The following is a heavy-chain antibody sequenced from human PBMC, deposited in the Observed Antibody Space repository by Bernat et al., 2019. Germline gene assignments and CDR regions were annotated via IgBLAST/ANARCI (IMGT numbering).Heavy chain of an antibody. D-gene: IGHD4-17*01. V-gene: IGHV4-39*01. CDR1: GGSISSSSYY. CDR2: IYYSGST. Sequence: QLQLQESGPGLVKPSETLSLTCTVSGGSISSSSYYWGWIRQPPGKGLEWIGSIYYSGSTYYNPSIKSRVTISVDTSKNQFSLKLSSVTAADTAVYYCASTTTVTTAEYFQHWGQGTLVTVPS. CDR3: ASTTTVTTAEYFQH. J-gene: IGHJ1*01.